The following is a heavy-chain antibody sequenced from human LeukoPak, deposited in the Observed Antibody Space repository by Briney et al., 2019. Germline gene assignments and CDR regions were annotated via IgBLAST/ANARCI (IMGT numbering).Heavy chain of an antibody. CDR2: ISAYNGNT. CDR3: ARLADCSSSSCRSFDY. CDR1: GYTFTSYG. V-gene: IGHV1-18*01. J-gene: IGHJ4*02. Sequence: SVKLSCKASGYTFTSYGISWVRQAPGQGLEWMGWISAYNGNTNYAQKLQGRVTMTTDTSTSTAYMELRSLRSDDTAVYYCARLADCSSSSCRSFDYWGQGTVGSVSS. D-gene: IGHD2-2*01.